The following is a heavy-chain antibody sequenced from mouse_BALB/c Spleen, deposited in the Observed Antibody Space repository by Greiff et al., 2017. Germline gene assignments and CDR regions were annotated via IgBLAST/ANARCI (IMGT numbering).Heavy chain of an antibody. D-gene: IGHD3-3*01. CDR1: GYSITSDYA. J-gene: IGHJ1*01. CDR3: ARGGDGWYFDV. V-gene: IGHV3-2*02. Sequence: EVQLVESGPGLVKPSQSLSLTCTVTGYSITSDYAWNWIRQFPGNKLEWMGYISYSGSTSYNPSLKSRISITRDTSKNQFFLQLNSVTTEDTATYYCARGGDGWYFDVWGAGTTVTVSS. CDR2: ISYSGST.